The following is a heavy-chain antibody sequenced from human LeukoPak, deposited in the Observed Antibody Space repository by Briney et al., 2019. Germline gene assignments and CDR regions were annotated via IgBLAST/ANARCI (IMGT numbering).Heavy chain of an antibody. CDR2: MNPNSGNT. D-gene: IGHD4-17*01. CDR1: GYTFTSYD. Sequence: ASVKVSCKASGYTFTSYDINWVRQATGQGLEWMGWMNPNSGNTGYAQKFQGRVTMTTDTSTSTAYMELRSLRSDDTAVYYCAREYYGDYMDVWGQGTTVTVSS. J-gene: IGHJ6*02. CDR3: AREYYGDYMDV. V-gene: IGHV1-8*01.